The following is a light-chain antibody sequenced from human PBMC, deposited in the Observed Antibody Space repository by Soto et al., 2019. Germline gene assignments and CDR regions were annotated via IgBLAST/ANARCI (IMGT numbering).Light chain of an antibody. CDR2: PAS. V-gene: IGKV1-39*01. CDR3: QQSYNTTPT. J-gene: IGKJ4*02. CDR1: QCLXGG. Sequence: TQSASTLSASVGDRVTITCRASQCLXGGLAWYQQKPGKAPKFLXDPASTLQSGVPSRLSGSGSGTDFTLTISCLHSEDFANYYCQQSYNTTPTFGGGTKVDI.